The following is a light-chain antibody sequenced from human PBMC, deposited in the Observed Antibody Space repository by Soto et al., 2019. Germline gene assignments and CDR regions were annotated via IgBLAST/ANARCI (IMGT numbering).Light chain of an antibody. Sequence: EIVLTQSPGTLSLSPGERATLSCRASQSVTSGYLAWYQRKPGQAPRLLIYGASRRATGIPERFSGSGSGTDFTLTISRLEPEGFAEYFCQQYGSSFFTFGGGTTVEIK. CDR2: GAS. CDR1: QSVTSGY. V-gene: IGKV3-20*01. J-gene: IGKJ4*01. CDR3: QQYGSSFFT.